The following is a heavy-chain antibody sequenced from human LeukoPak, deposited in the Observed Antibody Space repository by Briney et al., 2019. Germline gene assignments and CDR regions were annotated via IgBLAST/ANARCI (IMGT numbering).Heavy chain of an antibody. Sequence: GASVKVSCKASAYNLTSHYIHWVRQAPGQGLEWMGIMNPNGDITTYAQRFQGRITMTRDTSTTTVSMELSSLRSEDTAVYYCARDGGYYDSSGYYYNDGFDIGGQGTMVTVFS. CDR2: MNPNGDIT. D-gene: IGHD3-22*01. V-gene: IGHV1-46*01. J-gene: IGHJ3*02. CDR1: AYNLTSHY. CDR3: ARDGGYYDSSGYYYNDGFDI.